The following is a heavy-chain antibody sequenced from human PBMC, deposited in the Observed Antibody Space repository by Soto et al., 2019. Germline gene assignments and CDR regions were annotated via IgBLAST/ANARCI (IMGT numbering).Heavy chain of an antibody. CDR2: IIPIFGTA. CDR1: GGTFSSYA. D-gene: IGHD3-3*01. Sequence: SVNVSCKASGGTFSSYAISWLRQAAGQGGAGMGGIIPIFGTANYAQKLQGRVTITVDKSTNTAYMELSSLRAEDTAGYYFEAATTPIFGVVNPPTGGMDVWGQGTTVTVSS. V-gene: IGHV1-69*06. J-gene: IGHJ6*02. CDR3: EAATTPIFGVVNPPTGGMDV.